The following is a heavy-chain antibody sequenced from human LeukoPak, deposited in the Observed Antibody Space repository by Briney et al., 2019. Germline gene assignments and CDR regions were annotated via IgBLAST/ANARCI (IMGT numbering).Heavy chain of an antibody. CDR3: ARGKIVVVTAIHDAFDI. J-gene: IGHJ3*02. CDR2: IYYSGST. Sequence: PSQTLSLTCTVSGGSISSGGYYWSWIRQHPGKGLEWIGYIYYSGSTYYNPSLKSRVTISVDTSKNQFSLKLSSVTAADTAVYYCARGKIVVVTAIHDAFDIWGQGTMVTVPS. D-gene: IGHD2-21*02. CDR1: GGSISSGGYY. V-gene: IGHV4-31*03.